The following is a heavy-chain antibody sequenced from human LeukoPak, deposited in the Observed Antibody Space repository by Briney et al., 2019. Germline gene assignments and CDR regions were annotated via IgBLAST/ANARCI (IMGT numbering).Heavy chain of an antibody. D-gene: IGHD4-11*01. CDR2: IYSDDST. CDR1: GFTVSNNY. V-gene: IGHV3-66*04. Sequence: GGSLRLSCAASGFTVSNNYITWVRQAPGKGLEWVSIIYSDDSTYYADSVKGRFTISRDNSKNTLYLQMNSLRAEGTAVYYCARHTVTVGMDVWGQGTTVTVSS. J-gene: IGHJ6*02. CDR3: ARHTVTVGMDV.